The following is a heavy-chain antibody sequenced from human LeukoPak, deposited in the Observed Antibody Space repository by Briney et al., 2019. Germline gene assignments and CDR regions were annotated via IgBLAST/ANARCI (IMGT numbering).Heavy chain of an antibody. CDR3: TRHPDLRWHRSFDY. CDR2: VYQSGST. CDR1: DYSISSGYY. D-gene: IGHD2-21*01. Sequence: SETLSLTCAVSDYSISSGYYWGWIRQPPGKGLEWIGSVYQSGSTYYSPSLKSRVTISVDTSNNQFSLKLTSVTSADTAIYYCTRHPDLRWHRSFDYWGQGTLVSVSS. J-gene: IGHJ4*02. V-gene: IGHV4-38-2*01.